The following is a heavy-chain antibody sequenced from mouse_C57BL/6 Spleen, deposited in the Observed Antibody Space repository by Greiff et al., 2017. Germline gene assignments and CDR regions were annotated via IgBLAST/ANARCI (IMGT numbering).Heavy chain of an antibody. V-gene: IGHV3-1*01. D-gene: IGHD2-4*01. CDR3: ARERSYDYDAGYFDY. Sequence: EVKLQESGPGMVKPSQSLSLTCTVTGYSITSGYDWHWIRHFPGNKLEWMGYISYSGSTNYNPSLKSRISITHDTSKNHFFLKLNSVTTEDTATYYCARERSYDYDAGYFDYWGQGTTLTVSS. J-gene: IGHJ2*01. CDR2: ISYSGST. CDR1: GYSITSGYD.